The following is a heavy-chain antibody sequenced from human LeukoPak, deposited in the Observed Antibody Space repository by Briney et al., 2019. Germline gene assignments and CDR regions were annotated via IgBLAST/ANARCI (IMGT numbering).Heavy chain of an antibody. CDR3: AKDNGGLYGSDQNGGFDP. J-gene: IGHJ5*02. D-gene: IGHD3-10*01. Sequence: GGSLRLSCAASGLTFSSYAMSSVRQAPGKGLEWVSAISGSGGSTYYADSVKGRLTISRDNSKNTLYLQMNSLRAEDTAVYYCAKDNGGLYGSDQNGGFDPWGQGTLVTVSS. CDR1: GLTFSSYA. V-gene: IGHV3-23*01. CDR2: ISGSGGST.